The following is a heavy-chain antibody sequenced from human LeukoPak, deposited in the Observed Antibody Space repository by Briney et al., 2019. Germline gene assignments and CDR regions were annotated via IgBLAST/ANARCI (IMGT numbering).Heavy chain of an antibody. J-gene: IGHJ5*02. V-gene: IGHV3-48*03. CDR1: GFTLSSYE. CDR2: ISSSGSTI. Sequence: GGSLRLSCAASGFTLSSYEINWVRQAAGKGLEGVAYISSSGSTIYYSASVQGRFTVSRDNSKNTLYLEMNSLRAEDTAIYYCVTYRQVMLPFEAWGQGTLVTVSS. D-gene: IGHD5-18*01. CDR3: VTYRQVMLPFEA.